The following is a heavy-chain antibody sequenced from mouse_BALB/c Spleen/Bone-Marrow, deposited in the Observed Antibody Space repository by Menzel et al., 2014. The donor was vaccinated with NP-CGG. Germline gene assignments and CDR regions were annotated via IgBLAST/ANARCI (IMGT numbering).Heavy chain of an antibody. CDR1: GYTFSSYW. J-gene: IGHJ3*01. CDR3: ARHYYGSSHFAY. Sequence: QVQLQQSGAELMKPGASVKISCKATGYTFSSYWIEWVKQRPGHGLEWIGEILPGSGSTNYNEKFKGKATFTADTSPNTAYMQLSSLTSEDSAVYYCARHYYGSSHFAYWGQGTLVTVSA. CDR2: ILPGSGST. V-gene: IGHV1-9*01. D-gene: IGHD1-1*01.